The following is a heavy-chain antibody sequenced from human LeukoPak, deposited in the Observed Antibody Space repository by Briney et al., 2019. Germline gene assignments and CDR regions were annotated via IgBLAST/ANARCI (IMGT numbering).Heavy chain of an antibody. CDR3: AKDWGYDSGTYCVY. CDR2: ISGSGGST. CDR1: GFTFSSYA. D-gene: IGHD3-10*01. Sequence: GWSLRLSCAASGFTFSSYAMSWVRQAPGKGLEWVSVISGSGGSTYYADSVKGRFTISRDNSKNTLGLQMNSLRPEDMAVYYCAKDWGYDSGTYCVYWGQGTLVTVSS. J-gene: IGHJ4*02. V-gene: IGHV3-23*01.